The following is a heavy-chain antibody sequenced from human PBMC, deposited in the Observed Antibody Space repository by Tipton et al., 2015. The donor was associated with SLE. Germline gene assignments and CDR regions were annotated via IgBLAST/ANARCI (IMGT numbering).Heavy chain of an antibody. V-gene: IGHV3-21*01. CDR2: ISSSSSYI. CDR1: GFTFSSYA. CDR3: AREPQGITIFGVDGMDV. D-gene: IGHD3-3*01. Sequence: SLRLSCAASGFTFSSYAMNWVRQAPGKGLEWVSSISSSSSYIYYADSVKGRFTISRDNAKNSLYLQMNSLRAEDTAVYYCAREPQGITIFGVDGMDVWGQGTTVTVSS. J-gene: IGHJ6*02.